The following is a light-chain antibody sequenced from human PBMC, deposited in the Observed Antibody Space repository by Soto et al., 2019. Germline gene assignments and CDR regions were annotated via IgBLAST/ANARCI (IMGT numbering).Light chain of an antibody. J-gene: IGKJ1*01. CDR3: QQYDTSPWT. CDR1: QRIRSSS. CDR2: GSS. Sequence: EMGLTQSPGSLSLSPGERATLSCRASQRIRSSSLAWYQQKPGQAPRLLIYGSSSRATDIPYRFSASRSGTDFTLTISRLEPEDFAVYYCQQYDTSPWTFGHGTTVEVK. V-gene: IGKV3-20*01.